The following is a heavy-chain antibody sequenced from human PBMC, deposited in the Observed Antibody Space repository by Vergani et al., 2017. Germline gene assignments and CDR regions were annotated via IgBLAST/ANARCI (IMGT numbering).Heavy chain of an antibody. CDR3: GRVADFYGLGSRLLDL. J-gene: IGHJ5*02. V-gene: IGHV3-9*01. Sequence: EVQLVESGGGLVQPGGSLTLSCAASGFTFDDYAMHWVRQAPGKGLEWVSGISWNSGSIGYADSVKGRFTISRDNAKNSLYLQMNSLRAEDTALYYCGRVADFYGLGSRLLDLWGQGILVTVSS. CDR2: ISWNSGSI. D-gene: IGHD3-10*01. CDR1: GFTFDDYA.